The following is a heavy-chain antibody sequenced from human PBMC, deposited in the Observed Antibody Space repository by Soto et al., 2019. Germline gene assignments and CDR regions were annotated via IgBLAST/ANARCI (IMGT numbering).Heavy chain of an antibody. V-gene: IGHV4-30-4*01. CDR3: ARVSAYYFDSNGSAVRTFDI. D-gene: IGHD3-22*01. J-gene: IGHJ3*02. Sequence: SGTLSLTCTVSGGSISSEDYYWSLIRQPPGKGLEWIGYIYYRGSTYYNPSLKCRLTISLDTSKNQFSLKLSSVTAADTAVYYCARVSAYYFDSNGSAVRTFDIRGQGTMVTGSS. CDR1: GGSISSEDYY. CDR2: IYYRGST.